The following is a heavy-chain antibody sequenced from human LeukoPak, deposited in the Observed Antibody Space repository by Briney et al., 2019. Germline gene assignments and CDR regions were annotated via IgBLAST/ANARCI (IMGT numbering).Heavy chain of an antibody. CDR2: IYSGGST. J-gene: IGHJ4*02. Sequence: GGSLRLSCAASGFTVSTNYMNWVRQAPGKGLEWVSVIYSGGSTYYADSVKGRFTISRDNSKNTLYLQMNSLRAEDTAVYYCAKRGGSSEKFDYWGQGTLVTVSS. D-gene: IGHD6-6*01. CDR3: AKRGGSSEKFDY. V-gene: IGHV3-53*01. CDR1: GFTVSTNY.